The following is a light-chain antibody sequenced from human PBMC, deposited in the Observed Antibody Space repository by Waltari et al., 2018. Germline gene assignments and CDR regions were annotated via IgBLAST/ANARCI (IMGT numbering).Light chain of an antibody. J-gene: IGLJ3*02. CDR2: DVS. Sequence: QSALTQPRSVSGSPGQSVTISCAGTGSDVGDFNSVSWYQQHPGKAPKLVIFDVSKRPSGVHDRFSGSKCVPSASLTVSGLQAEDEADYYCCSYAGIWVFGGGTKLTVL. V-gene: IGLV2-11*01. CDR1: GSDVGDFNS. CDR3: CSYAGIWV.